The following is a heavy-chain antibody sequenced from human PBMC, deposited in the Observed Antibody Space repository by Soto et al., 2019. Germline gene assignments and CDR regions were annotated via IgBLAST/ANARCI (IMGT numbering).Heavy chain of an antibody. CDR2: ISAYNGNT. Sequence: ASVKVSCKASGYTFTSYGISWVRQAPGQGLEWMGWISAYNGNTNYAQKLQGRVTMTTDTSTSTAYMELRSLRSDDTAVYYCARDRASGYDPDYYYDYGMDVWGQGTTVTVSS. CDR3: ARDRASGYDPDYYYDYGMDV. V-gene: IGHV1-18*01. J-gene: IGHJ6*02. CDR1: GYTFTSYG. D-gene: IGHD5-12*01.